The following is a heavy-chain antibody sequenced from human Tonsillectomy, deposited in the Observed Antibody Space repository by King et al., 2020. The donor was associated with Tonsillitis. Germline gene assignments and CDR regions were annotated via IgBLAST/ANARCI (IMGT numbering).Heavy chain of an antibody. CDR3: ARTGRIAEAGTGPFCYYYGMDV. Sequence: VQLVESGGGLVKPGGSLRLSCAASGFTFNSYNMNWVRRAPGKGLEWVSSITSSSTYIYYADSVKGRFTMSRDNAKNSLYLQMNSLRAEDTSVYYCARTGRIAEAGTGPFCYYYGMDVWGQGTTVTVSS. V-gene: IGHV3-21*01. CDR2: ITSSSTYI. J-gene: IGHJ6*02. CDR1: GFTFNSYN. D-gene: IGHD6-13*01.